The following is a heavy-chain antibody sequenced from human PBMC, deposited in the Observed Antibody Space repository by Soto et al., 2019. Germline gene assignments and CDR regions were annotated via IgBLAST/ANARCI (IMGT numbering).Heavy chain of an antibody. CDR1: GDSISSVSYY. J-gene: IGHJ4*02. Sequence: LSLTCTVSGDSISSVSYYWGWIRQPPGKGLEWVSAISGGGTGTYYADSVKGRFTISRDNSKNTLYLQMNSLRVEDTAVYYCAKLPSPDYWGRGTLVTVSS. CDR3: AKLPSPDY. CDR2: ISGGGTGT. V-gene: IGHV3-23*01.